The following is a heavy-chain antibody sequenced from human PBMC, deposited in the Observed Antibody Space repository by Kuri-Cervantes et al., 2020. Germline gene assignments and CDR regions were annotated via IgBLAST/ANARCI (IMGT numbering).Heavy chain of an antibody. CDR3: ARESLAAAGSRRLSPRWFDP. D-gene: IGHD6-13*01. Sequence: LRLSCTVSGGSISSSSYYWGWIRQHPGKGLEWIGYIYYSGSTYYNPSLKSLVTISVDTSKNQFSLKLSSVTAADTAVYYCARESLAAAGSRRLSPRWFDPWGQGTLVTVSS. V-gene: IGHV4-31*01. CDR2: IYYSGST. J-gene: IGHJ5*02. CDR1: GGSISSSSYY.